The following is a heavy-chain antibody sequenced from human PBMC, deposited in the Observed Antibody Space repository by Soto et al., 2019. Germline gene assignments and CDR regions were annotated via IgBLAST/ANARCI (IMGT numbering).Heavy chain of an antibody. J-gene: IGHJ4*02. V-gene: IGHV4-39*01. Sequence: SEALSLTCTVCGGSISSSPYYWGWIRQPPGKGLEWIGSVYYSGGPNYNPSLQSRVTISVDTSRNQISLKVYSVTAADTAVYYCARRPVYSGNRESDFWGQGTLVTVSS. CDR1: GGSISSSPYY. CDR2: VYYSGGP. CDR3: ARRPVYSGNRESDF. D-gene: IGHD1-26*01.